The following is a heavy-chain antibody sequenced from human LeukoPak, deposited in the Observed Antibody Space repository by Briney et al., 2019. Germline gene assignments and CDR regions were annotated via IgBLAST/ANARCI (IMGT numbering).Heavy chain of an antibody. Sequence: PSETLSLTCTFSGAIRGYHWSWIRQPPGKGLEWIGDIHNNGRTNNNPSPQRRGTIISEISKNQLFLEPGCSAAADTAVYYCARGQSFLGGIKTDWFDPWGQGIVVTVSS. D-gene: IGHD3-10*01. CDR1: GAIRGYH. V-gene: IGHV4-4*09. J-gene: IGHJ5*02. CDR2: IHNNGRT. CDR3: ARGQSFLGGIKTDWFDP.